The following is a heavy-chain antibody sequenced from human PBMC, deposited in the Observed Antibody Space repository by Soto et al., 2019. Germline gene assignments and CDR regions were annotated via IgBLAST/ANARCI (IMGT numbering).Heavy chain of an antibody. CDR2: INHSGST. D-gene: IGHD3-16*01. V-gene: IGHV4-34*01. J-gene: IGHJ6*02. Sequence: SETLSLTCAVYGGSFSGYYWSWIRQPPGKGLEWIGEINHSGSTNYNPSLKSRVTISVDTSKNQFSPKLSSVTAADTAVYYCARAYDYVWGSLDVWGQGTTVTVSS. CDR3: ARAYDYVWGSLDV. CDR1: GGSFSGYY.